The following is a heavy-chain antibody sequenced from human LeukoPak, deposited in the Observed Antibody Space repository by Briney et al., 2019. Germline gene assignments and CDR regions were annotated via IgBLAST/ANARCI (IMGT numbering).Heavy chain of an antibody. V-gene: IGHV1-69*05. CDR1: GGTFSSYA. D-gene: IGHD1-26*01. Sequence: SVKVSCKASGGTFSSYAISWVRQAPGQGLEWMGGIIPIFGTANYAQKFQGRVTITTDESTSTAYTELSSLRSEDTAVYYCARDTGGASYYYYMDVWGKGTTVTVSS. J-gene: IGHJ6*03. CDR3: ARDTGGASYYYYMDV. CDR2: IIPIFGTA.